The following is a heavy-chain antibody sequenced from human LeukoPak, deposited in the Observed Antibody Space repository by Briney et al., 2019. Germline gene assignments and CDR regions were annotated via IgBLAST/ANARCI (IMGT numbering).Heavy chain of an antibody. CDR3: ARGRQYFDH. V-gene: IGHV4-59*01. CDR1: RGSISGYY. CDR2: IYYSGTT. J-gene: IGHJ4*02. Sequence: PSETLSLTCSVSRGSISGYYWSWIRQPPGKGLEWIADIYYSGTTNYNPSLNSRVTISVDTSNNHFSLKLSSVTAADTAVYYCARGRQYFDHWGQGTLVTVSS.